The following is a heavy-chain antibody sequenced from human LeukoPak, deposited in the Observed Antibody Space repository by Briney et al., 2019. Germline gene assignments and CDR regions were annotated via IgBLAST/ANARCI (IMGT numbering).Heavy chain of an antibody. J-gene: IGHJ4*02. CDR1: GYTFTRYD. CDR2: MNPNSGNT. V-gene: IGHV1-8*01. Sequence: ASVKVSCKASGYTFTRYDINWVRQATGQGLEWMGWMNPNSGNTGYAQKFQGRVTMTRNTSISTAYMELSSLRSDDTAVYYCARVGSAVPGRDFDYWGQGTLVTVSS. D-gene: IGHD6-19*01. CDR3: ARVGSAVPGRDFDY.